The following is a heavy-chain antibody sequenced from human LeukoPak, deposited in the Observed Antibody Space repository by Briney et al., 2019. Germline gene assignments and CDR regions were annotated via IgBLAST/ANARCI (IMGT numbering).Heavy chain of an antibody. J-gene: IGHJ4*02. V-gene: IGHV3-21*01. D-gene: IGHD2-21*02. CDR2: ISSSTSNI. CDR3: ARNDFDFDY. Sequence: GGSLRLSCAASGFIFSSYWMTWVRQAPGKGLEWVSSISSSTSNIYYAGSVKGRFTISRDNAKNSLYLQMNSLRAEDTAVYYCARNDFDFDYWGQGTLVTVSS. CDR1: GFIFSSYW.